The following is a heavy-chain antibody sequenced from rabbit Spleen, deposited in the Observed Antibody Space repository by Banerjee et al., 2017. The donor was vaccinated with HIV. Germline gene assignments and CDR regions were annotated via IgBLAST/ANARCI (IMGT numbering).Heavy chain of an antibody. Sequence: QSLEESGGDLVKPGGTLTLTCTASGFSFSSRYYMCWVRQAPGKGLEWIACIDSGKPVYATWAKGRFTISRTSSTTVTLRMTSLTAADRAAYFCARASVGFNGYNHAYYYGMDLWGPGPWSPS. CDR3: ARASVGFNGYNHAYYYGMDL. CDR2: IDSGKP. CDR1: GFSFSSRYY. J-gene: IGHJ6*01. D-gene: IGHD6-1*01. V-gene: IGHV1S40*01.